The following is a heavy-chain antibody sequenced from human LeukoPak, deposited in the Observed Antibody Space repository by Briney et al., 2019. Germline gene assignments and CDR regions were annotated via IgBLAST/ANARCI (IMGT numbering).Heavy chain of an antibody. V-gene: IGHV3-30*02. CDR2: IRYDGSNK. CDR3: ARALVVPAAMHGGY. Sequence: GGSLRLSCAASGFTFSSYGMHWVRQAPGKGLEWVAFIRYDGSNKYYADSVKGRFTISRDNSKNTLYLQMNSLRAEDTAVYYCARALVVPAAMHGGYWGQGTLVTVSS. J-gene: IGHJ4*02. D-gene: IGHD2-2*01. CDR1: GFTFSSYG.